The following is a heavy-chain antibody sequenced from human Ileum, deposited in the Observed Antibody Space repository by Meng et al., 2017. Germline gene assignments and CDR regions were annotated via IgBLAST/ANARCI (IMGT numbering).Heavy chain of an antibody. CDR2: INAGNGNI. CDR3: ARENDNWNYFDY. D-gene: IGHD1-1*01. Sequence: QVQLVQSRTEVKQVGTSVRVSCTASGYTFRNYPLHWVRQAPGQRPEWMGWINAGNGNIKISQKFQGRITITSDTSATAYMELSSLRSEDTAVYFCARENDNWNYFDYWGQGSLVTVSS. V-gene: IGHV1-3*01. J-gene: IGHJ4*02. CDR1: GYTFRNYP.